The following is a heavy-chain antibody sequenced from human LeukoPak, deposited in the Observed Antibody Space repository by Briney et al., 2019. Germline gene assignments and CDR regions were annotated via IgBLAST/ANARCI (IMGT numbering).Heavy chain of an antibody. D-gene: IGHD3-22*01. CDR2: ISAYNGNT. Sequence: ASVKVSCKASGGTFSSYAISWMRQAPGQGLEWMGWISAYNGNTNYAQKLQGRVTMTTDTSTSTAYMELRSLRSDDTAVYYCARDHDSSGYYYLAVYWGQGTLVTVSS. J-gene: IGHJ4*02. V-gene: IGHV1-18*01. CDR3: ARDHDSSGYYYLAVY. CDR1: GGTFSSYA.